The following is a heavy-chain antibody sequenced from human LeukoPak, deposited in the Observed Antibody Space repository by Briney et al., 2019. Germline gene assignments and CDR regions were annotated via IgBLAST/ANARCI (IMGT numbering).Heavy chain of an antibody. CDR2: FDPEDGET. CDR1: GYTLTELS. CDR3: ATDKGGGDYSGSFDY. Sequence: ASVKVSCKVSGYTLTELSMHWVRQAPGKGLEWMGGFDPEDGETIYAQKFQGRVTMTEDTSTDTAYMELSSLRSEDTAVYYCATDKGGGDYSGSFDYWGQGTPVTVSS. V-gene: IGHV1-24*01. J-gene: IGHJ4*02. D-gene: IGHD4-4*01.